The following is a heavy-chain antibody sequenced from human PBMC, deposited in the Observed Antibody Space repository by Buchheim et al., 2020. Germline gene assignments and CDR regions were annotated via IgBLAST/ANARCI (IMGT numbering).Heavy chain of an antibody. CDR3: ARGEVEETRFLDS. CDR2: ISSGSDDI. V-gene: IGHV3-21*01. CDR1: GFSFSGYS. D-gene: IGHD1-1*01. Sequence: EVQLVESGGGLVEPGGSLRLSCAASGFSFSGYSMNWVRQAPGEGLEWVSIISSGSDDIHYADSVKGRFTISRDHAKNSLYLQMNSLRLEDTAVYYCARGEVEETRFLDSWGQGTL. J-gene: IGHJ4*02.